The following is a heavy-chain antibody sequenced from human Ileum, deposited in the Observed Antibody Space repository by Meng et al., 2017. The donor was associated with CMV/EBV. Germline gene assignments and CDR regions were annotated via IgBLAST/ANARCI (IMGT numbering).Heavy chain of an antibody. D-gene: IGHD6-13*01. CDR3: AKDGGGSSWDGFFDY. J-gene: IGHJ4*02. V-gene: IGHV3-74*01. CDR2: VRNDGGGI. CDR1: GFNFNNHW. Sequence: GESLKISCAASGFNFNNHWMLWVRQAPGKGLMWVSRVRNDGGGITYPDSVKGRFTISRDNSRNMLYLQMNSLRAEDTAVYYCAKDGGGSSWDGFFDYWGQGTLVTVSS.